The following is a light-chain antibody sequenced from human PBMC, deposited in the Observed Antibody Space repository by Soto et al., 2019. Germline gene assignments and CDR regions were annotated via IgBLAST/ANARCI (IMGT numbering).Light chain of an antibody. CDR2: AVP. V-gene: IGKV3-15*01. CDR3: QQYNKCPLT. Sequence: EIMMTQSPGTLSASPGERATLSCRASQSVSSNLAWYQQKPGQAPRLLIYAVPTRATAIPARFSGSGSGTEFTLTISSLQSEDLAVYYCQQYNKCPLTFGQGTKVEIK. J-gene: IGKJ1*01. CDR1: QSVSSN.